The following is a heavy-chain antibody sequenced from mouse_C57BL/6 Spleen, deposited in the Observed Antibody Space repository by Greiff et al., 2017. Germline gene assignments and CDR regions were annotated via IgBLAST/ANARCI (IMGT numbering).Heavy chain of an antibody. CDR3: ARDAYYYGSSYGWFAY. CDR1: GYSITSGYY. D-gene: IGHD1-1*01. V-gene: IGHV3-6*01. Sequence: EVQLQQSGPGLVKPSQSLSLTCSVTGYSITSGYYWNWIRQFPGNKLEWMGYISYDGSNNYNPSLKNRISITRDTSKNQFFLKLNSVTTEDTATYYCARDAYYYGSSYGWFAYWGQGTLVTVSA. J-gene: IGHJ3*01. CDR2: ISYDGSN.